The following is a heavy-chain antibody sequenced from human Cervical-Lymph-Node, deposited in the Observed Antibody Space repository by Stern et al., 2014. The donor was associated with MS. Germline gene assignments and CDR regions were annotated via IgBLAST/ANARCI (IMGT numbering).Heavy chain of an antibody. D-gene: IGHD5-18*01. CDR3: ARERGNSYGFDY. Sequence: QVQLVESGAEVKKPGSSVKVSCKASGGSFSTYVFHWVRQAPGQGLEWMGGIVSIFDKANYAQKFQGRVTITAEESTSTVYMELSSLRSEDTAVYYCARERGNSYGFDYWGQGTLVAVS. J-gene: IGHJ4*02. CDR1: GGSFSTYV. CDR2: IVSIFDKA. V-gene: IGHV1-69*01.